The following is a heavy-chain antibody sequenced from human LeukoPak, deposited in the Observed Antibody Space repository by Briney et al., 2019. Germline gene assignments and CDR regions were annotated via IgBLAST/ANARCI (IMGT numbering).Heavy chain of an antibody. V-gene: IGHV1-46*01. CDR1: GYTFTSYY. Sequence: ASVNVSCKASGYTFTSYYMHWVRQAPGQGLEWMGIINPSGGSTSYAQKFQGRVTMTRDTSTSTVYMELSSLRSEDTAVYYCAREARDIVVVPARGFDYWGQGTLVTVSS. CDR3: AREARDIVVVPARGFDY. J-gene: IGHJ4*02. CDR2: INPSGGST. D-gene: IGHD2-2*01.